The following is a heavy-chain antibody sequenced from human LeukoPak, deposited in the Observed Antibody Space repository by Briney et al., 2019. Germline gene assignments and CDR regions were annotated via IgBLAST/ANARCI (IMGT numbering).Heavy chain of an antibody. V-gene: IGHV3-7*04. J-gene: IGHJ3*02. CDR2: IKSDGSEN. CDR1: GFTFSGYW. Sequence: GGSLRLSCAASGFTFSGYWMSWVRQAPGKGLEWVAHIKSDGSENYYVDPVKGRFTVSRDNAKNSLFLAMNSLRAEDTAVCYCVRNSRYSFDIWGQGTMVTVSS. D-gene: IGHD4-11*01. CDR3: VRNSRYSFDI.